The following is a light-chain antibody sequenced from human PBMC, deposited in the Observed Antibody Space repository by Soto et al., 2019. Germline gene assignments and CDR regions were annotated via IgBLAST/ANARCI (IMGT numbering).Light chain of an antibody. V-gene: IGKV3-15*01. CDR2: GAS. J-gene: IGKJ2*01. Sequence: EIVMTQSPATLSVSPGERATLSCRASQSVSSNLAWYQQKPGQAPRLLIYGASTRATGIPARFSGSGSGTDFTLTISSLQSEDFGVYYCQHYNNWPMYTFGQGTKLEIK. CDR1: QSVSSN. CDR3: QHYNNWPMYT.